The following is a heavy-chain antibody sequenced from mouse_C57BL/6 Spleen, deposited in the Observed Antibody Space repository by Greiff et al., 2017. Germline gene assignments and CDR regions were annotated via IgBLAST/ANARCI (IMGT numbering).Heavy chain of an antibody. V-gene: IGHV1-52*01. Sequence: QVQLQQPGAELVRHGSSVKLSCKASGYTFTSYWMHWVKQRPIQGLEWIGNIDPSDSETHSNQKFKDKATLTVDKSSSTAYMQLRSLTSEDSAVYYCARQGDGYYDWYFDVWGTGTTVTVSS. CDR2: IDPSDSET. CDR1: GYTFTSYW. D-gene: IGHD2-3*01. CDR3: ARQGDGYYDWYFDV. J-gene: IGHJ1*03.